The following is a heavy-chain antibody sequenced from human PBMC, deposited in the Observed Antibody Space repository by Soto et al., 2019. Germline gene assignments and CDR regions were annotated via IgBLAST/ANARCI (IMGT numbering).Heavy chain of an antibody. D-gene: IGHD3-10*01. J-gene: IGHJ3*01. CDR3: ARRPGNNVFDS. V-gene: IGHV4-59*08. Sequence: SETLSLTCTVSSVSISNYHWNWIRQPPGKELEWIGYIHYSGSTNYNPALKSRVTISLDTSKNQFSLKLSSVTAADTAVYYCARRPGNNVFDSWGQGTTVTAS. CDR2: IHYSGST. CDR1: SVSISNYH.